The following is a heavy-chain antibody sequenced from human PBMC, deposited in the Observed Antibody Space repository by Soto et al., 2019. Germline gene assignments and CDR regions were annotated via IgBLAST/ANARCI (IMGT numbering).Heavy chain of an antibody. V-gene: IGHV4-30-4*01. CDR3: PRVVIFCSSMPCRGINWFDP. Sequence: QVQLQESGPGLVKPSQTLSLTCSVSGGSISSGDYYWSWIRQPPGKGLEWIGYMFYTGTTYYNPSLKTRITISMDTSKNQFSLRLTSVTPADTDEYHCPRVVIFCSSMPCRGINWFDPWGQGNRVTVSS. CDR1: GGSISSGDYY. CDR2: MFYTGTT. J-gene: IGHJ5*02. D-gene: IGHD2-2*01.